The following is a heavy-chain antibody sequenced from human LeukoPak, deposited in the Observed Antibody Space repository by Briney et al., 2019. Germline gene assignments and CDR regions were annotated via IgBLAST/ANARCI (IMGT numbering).Heavy chain of an antibody. CDR1: GGSLTGYS. D-gene: IGHD2-15*01. CDR3: ARGRATPSRLFFDYYFMDV. J-gene: IGHJ6*03. V-gene: IGHV4-34*01. CDR2: INQVERV. Sequence: PSETLSLTCAVHGGSLTGYSWAWVRQPPGEGLEWIGEINQVERVIYSPPLESRVSISLEASKNQFFLQLTSVAAADTAMYYCARGRATPSRLFFDYYFMDVWGPGTPVTVSS.